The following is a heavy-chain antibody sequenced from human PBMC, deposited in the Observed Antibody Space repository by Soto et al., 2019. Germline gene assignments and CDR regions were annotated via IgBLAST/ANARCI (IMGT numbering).Heavy chain of an antibody. CDR1: GFTFSSYG. Sequence: GGSLRLSCAASGFTFSSYGMHWVRQAPGKGLEWVAVISYDGSNKYYADSVKGRFTISRDNSKNTLYLQMNSLRAEDTAVYYCAKFSGAGPDAFDIWGQGTMVTVSS. CDR3: AKFSGAGPDAFDI. CDR2: ISYDGSNK. J-gene: IGHJ3*02. D-gene: IGHD6-13*01. V-gene: IGHV3-30*18.